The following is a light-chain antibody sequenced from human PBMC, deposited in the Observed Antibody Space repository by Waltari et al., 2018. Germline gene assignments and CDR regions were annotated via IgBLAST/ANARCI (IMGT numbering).Light chain of an antibody. CDR1: KLGDKY. CDR3: QAWDSSTGV. J-gene: IGLJ1*01. CDR2: QDS. Sequence: SYELTQPPSVSVSPGQTASITCSGDKLGDKYACWYQPKPGQSPVLVIYQDSKRPSGIPERFSGSNSGNTATLTISGTQAMDEADYYCQAWDSSTGVFGTGTKVTIL. V-gene: IGLV3-1*01.